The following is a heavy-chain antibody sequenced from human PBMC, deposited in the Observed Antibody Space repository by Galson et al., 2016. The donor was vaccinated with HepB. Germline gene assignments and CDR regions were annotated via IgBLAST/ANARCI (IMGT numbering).Heavy chain of an antibody. V-gene: IGHV1-2*02. CDR3: AREVRSTSGFDY. D-gene: IGHD2-15*01. CDR2: INPNSGGT. CDR1: GYSFSGYY. Sequence: SVKVSCKASGYSFSGYYMHWVRQAPGQGLEWMGWINPNSGGTSYAQKFQGRVAMTRATSINTAYMDLSRLKSDDTAVYYCAREVRSTSGFDYWGQGTLVTVSS. J-gene: IGHJ4*02.